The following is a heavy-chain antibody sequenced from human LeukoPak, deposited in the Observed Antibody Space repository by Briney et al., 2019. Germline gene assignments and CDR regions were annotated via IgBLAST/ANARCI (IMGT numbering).Heavy chain of an antibody. D-gene: IGHD1-26*01. J-gene: IGHJ4*02. CDR2: ISGSGIST. CDR1: GFSFSTYA. CDR3: ARGPYSGSYYFDY. V-gene: IGHV3-23*01. Sequence: GGSLRLSCAASGFSFSTYAMSWVRQAPGKGLEWVSGISGSGISTYYADFVKGRFTISRDNSKNTLYLQMNSLRAEDTAVYYCARGPYSGSYYFDYWGQGTLVTVSS.